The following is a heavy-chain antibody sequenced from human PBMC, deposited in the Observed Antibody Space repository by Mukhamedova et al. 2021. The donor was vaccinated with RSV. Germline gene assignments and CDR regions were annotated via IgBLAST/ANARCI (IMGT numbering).Heavy chain of an antibody. Sequence: APGKGLEWVSTSSRSGDDTYYADSVKGRFTISRDNSKNTLALQMSSLRTEDTAVYYCVKAFVVVPVGKKAFDYWGQGTLVTVSS. J-gene: IGHJ4*02. D-gene: IGHD2-2*01. CDR3: VKAFVVVPVGKKAFDY. V-gene: IGHV3-23*01. CDR2: SSRSGDDT.